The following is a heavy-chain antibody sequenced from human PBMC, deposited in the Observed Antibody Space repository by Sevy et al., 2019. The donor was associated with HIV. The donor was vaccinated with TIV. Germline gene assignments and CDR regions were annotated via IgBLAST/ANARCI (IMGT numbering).Heavy chain of an antibody. CDR1: GYTVTSYG. CDR2: ISAYNGNT. D-gene: IGHD3-3*01. Sequence: ASVKVSCKASGYTVTSYGISWVRQAPGQGLEWMGWISAYNGNTNYAQKLQGRVTMTTDTSTSTAYMELRSLRSDDTAVYYCARYSAHFYDFWSGYYFWFDPWGQGTLVTVSS. J-gene: IGHJ5*02. CDR3: ARYSAHFYDFWSGYYFWFDP. V-gene: IGHV1-18*01.